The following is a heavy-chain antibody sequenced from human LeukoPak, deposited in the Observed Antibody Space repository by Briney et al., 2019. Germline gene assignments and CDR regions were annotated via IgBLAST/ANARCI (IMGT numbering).Heavy chain of an antibody. J-gene: IGHJ5*02. V-gene: IGHV3-23*01. CDR2: ISGSGGST. CDR1: EFTFSSYS. D-gene: IGHD4-17*01. CDR3: AKNGDYVFDNWFDP. Sequence: TGGSLRLSCAASEFTFSSYSMNWVRQAPGKGLEWVSAISGSGGSTYYADSVKGRFTISRDNSKNTLYLQMNSLRAEDTAVYYCAKNGDYVFDNWFDPWGQGTLVTVSS.